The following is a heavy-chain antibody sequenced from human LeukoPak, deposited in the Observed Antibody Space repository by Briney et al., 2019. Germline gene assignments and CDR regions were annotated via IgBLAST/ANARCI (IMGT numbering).Heavy chain of an antibody. CDR3: ARPSVVLWFGELLSLGAFDI. CDR2: ISSSSSTI. J-gene: IGHJ3*02. Sequence: GGSLRLSCAASGFTFSSYSMNWVRQAPGKGLEWVSYISSSSSTIYYADSVKGRFTISRDNAKNSLYLQMNSLRAEDTAVYYCARPSVVLWFGELLSLGAFDIWGQGTLVTVSS. V-gene: IGHV3-48*01. CDR1: GFTFSSYS. D-gene: IGHD3-10*01.